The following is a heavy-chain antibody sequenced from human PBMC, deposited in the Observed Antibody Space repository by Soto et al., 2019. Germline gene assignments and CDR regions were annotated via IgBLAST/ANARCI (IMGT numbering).Heavy chain of an antibody. D-gene: IGHD2-15*01. CDR1: GFTFSTYS. CDR3: ARERGCSGGICYRDLGY. CDR2: ISSTSDTI. Sequence: GGSLRLSCAASGFTFSTYSMSWVRQAPGKGLEWVSYISSTSDTIYYADSVKGRFTISRDNAKNSLYLHMSSLSAEDTAVYYCARERGCSGGICYRDLGYWGQGTLVTSPQ. J-gene: IGHJ4*02. V-gene: IGHV3-48*01.